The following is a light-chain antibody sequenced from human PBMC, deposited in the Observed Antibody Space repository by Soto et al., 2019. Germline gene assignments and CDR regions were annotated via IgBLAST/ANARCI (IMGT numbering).Light chain of an antibody. Sequence: TQSPASLSASTGDTVTITCRASRHISKDLGWYQKKAEKAPKFLIYAESILQPGVPSRFSGTGSGSVFALTSTLLHPEAFATYYWLQGYSSPITFGQGTRLEIK. CDR1: RHISKD. J-gene: IGKJ5*01. CDR3: LQGYSSPIT. CDR2: AES. V-gene: IGKV1-6*02.